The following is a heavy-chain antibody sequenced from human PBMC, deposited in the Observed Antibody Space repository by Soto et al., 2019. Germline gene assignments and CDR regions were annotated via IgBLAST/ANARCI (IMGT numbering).Heavy chain of an antibody. D-gene: IGHD5-12*01. J-gene: IGHJ4*02. CDR2: ISAYNGNT. CDR3: ARDLVPGYTGFSDY. CDR1: GYTFSNYG. V-gene: IGHV1-18*01. Sequence: QVQLVQSGAEVKKPGASVKVSCKTSGYTFSNYGINWVRQAPGQGLEWMGWISAYNGNTNFAQKLQGRVTLTTDTSSTTAYMELRSLTSDDTAVHYCARDLVPGYTGFSDYWGQGTLVTVSS.